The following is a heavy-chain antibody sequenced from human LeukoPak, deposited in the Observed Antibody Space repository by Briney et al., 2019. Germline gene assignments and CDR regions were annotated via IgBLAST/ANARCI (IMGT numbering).Heavy chain of an antibody. D-gene: IGHD2-15*01. CDR1: GYTFTGYY. J-gene: IGHJ4*02. CDR2: INPNSGGT. V-gene: IGHV1-2*02. CDR3: ARDLLGANFDY. Sequence: VASVKVSCKAPGYTFTGYYMHWVRQAPGQGLEWMGWINPNSGGTNYAQKFQGRVTMTRDTSISTAYMELNRLRSDDTAVYYCARDLLGANFDYWGQGTLVTVSS.